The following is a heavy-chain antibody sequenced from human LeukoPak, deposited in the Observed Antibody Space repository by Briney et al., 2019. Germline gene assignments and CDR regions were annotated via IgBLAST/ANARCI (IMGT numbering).Heavy chain of an antibody. CDR1: GGSISSSSYY. J-gene: IGHJ4*02. CDR2: IYYGGST. D-gene: IGHD2-2*01. CDR3: ATGYCSTTSCSVQTFDY. V-gene: IGHV4-39*02. Sequence: SETLSLTCTVSGGSISSSSYYWGWIRQPPGKGLEWIGSIYYGGSTYYNPSLKSRVTISVDTPKNHFSLKLSSVTAADTAVYYCATGYCSTTSCSVQTFDYWGQGTLVTVSS.